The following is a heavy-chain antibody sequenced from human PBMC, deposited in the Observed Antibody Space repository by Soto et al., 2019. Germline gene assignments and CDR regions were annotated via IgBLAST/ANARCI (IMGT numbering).Heavy chain of an antibody. Sequence: GGSLRLSCAASGFTFSSYAMRWVRQAPGKGLEWVSAVSGSGGSTYYADSVKGRFTISRDNSKNTLYLQMNSLRAEDTAVYYCARRGHGTYFEYWGQGTLVTVSS. CDR3: ARRGHGTYFEY. J-gene: IGHJ4*02. D-gene: IGHD6-13*01. CDR2: VSGSGGST. CDR1: GFTFSSYA. V-gene: IGHV3-23*01.